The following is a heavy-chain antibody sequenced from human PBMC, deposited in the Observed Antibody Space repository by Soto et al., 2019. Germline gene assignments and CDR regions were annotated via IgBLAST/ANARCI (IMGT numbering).Heavy chain of an antibody. J-gene: IGHJ6*02. D-gene: IGHD2-15*01. CDR2: ISQSGTT. CDR3: AKKVPAALRLYYFFGLDV. V-gene: IGHV4-4*02. Sequence: QVQLQESGPGLVKPSGTLSLTCAVSGASISSDNRWPWVRQPPGEGLEWIGEISQSGTTKYNPSLASRVTISVDKSNNQFSLRLTSMTAADTAVYYCAKKVPAALRLYYFFGLDVWGQGTTVTVSS. CDR1: GASISSDNR.